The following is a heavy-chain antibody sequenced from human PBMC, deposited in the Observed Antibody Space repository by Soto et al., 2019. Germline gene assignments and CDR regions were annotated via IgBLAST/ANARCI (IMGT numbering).Heavy chain of an antibody. J-gene: IGHJ4*02. CDR1: GGTFKTYT. V-gene: IGHV1-69*06. CDR3: ATWRTYSGSYCFDY. D-gene: IGHD1-26*01. Sequence: QVQLVQSGAELKQPGSSVNVSCAASGGTFKTYTINWVRQAPGQGLEWIGQIIPMYDSANYAQRFQGRVTISADKSTNIAYMELSGLRSEDTALYYCATWRTYSGSYCFDYWGQGPLVSVSS. CDR2: IIPMYDSA.